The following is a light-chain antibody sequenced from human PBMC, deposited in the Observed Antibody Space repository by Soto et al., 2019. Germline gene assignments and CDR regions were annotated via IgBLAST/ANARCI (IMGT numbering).Light chain of an antibody. J-gene: IGKJ5*01. Sequence: EIVMTQSPVTLSVSPGEGATPSCRASQTVSRNLAWYQQKPGRAPRLLIYAASTRATGVPARFSGSGSGTEFTLTISSLQSEDFAVYYCQQYNNWPPITFGQGTRLEIK. CDR1: QTVSRN. CDR3: QQYNNWPPIT. V-gene: IGKV3-15*01. CDR2: AAS.